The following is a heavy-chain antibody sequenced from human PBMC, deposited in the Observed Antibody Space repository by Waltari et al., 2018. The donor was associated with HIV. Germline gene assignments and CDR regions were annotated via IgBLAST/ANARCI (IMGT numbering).Heavy chain of an antibody. CDR2: TFYRSQWRF. CDR3: VRDSYGFDI. V-gene: IGHV6-1*02. J-gene: IGHJ6*01. Sequence: QVRLPPSGPGLMKTSKTLSLTCDHSKDRLSSNSAAWNWVRLSPSRGCEWLGKTFYRSQWRFDYAGSLKGRLSISVDIAMNQFSLHLTSLIPDDTATYYCVRDSYGFDIWGQGSPVNV. CDR1: KDRLSSNSAA.